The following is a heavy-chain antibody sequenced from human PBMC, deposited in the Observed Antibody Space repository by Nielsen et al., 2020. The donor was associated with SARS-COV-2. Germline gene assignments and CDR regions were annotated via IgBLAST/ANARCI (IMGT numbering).Heavy chain of an antibody. CDR1: GFTFSSYW. J-gene: IGHJ4*02. CDR2: INSDGSST. D-gene: IGHD1-20*01. Sequence: GGSLRLSCAASGFTFSSYWMHWGRQALGKGLVWVSRINSDGSSTSYADSVKGRFTISRDNAKNTLYLQMNSLRAEDTAVYYCARGAWITGIDYWGQGTLVTVSS. V-gene: IGHV3-74*01. CDR3: ARGAWITGIDY.